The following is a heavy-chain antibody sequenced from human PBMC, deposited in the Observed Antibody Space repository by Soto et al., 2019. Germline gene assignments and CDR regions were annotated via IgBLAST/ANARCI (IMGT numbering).Heavy chain of an antibody. Sequence: SETLSLTCTVSGGSISSYYWSWIRQPPGKGLEWIGYIYYSGSTNYNPSLKSRVTISVDTSKNQFSLKLSSVTAADKAVYYCARTWKYGSGRYLRFDPWCQGILVTVS. D-gene: IGHD3-10*01. CDR2: IYYSGST. V-gene: IGHV4-59*01. J-gene: IGHJ5*02. CDR3: ARTWKYGSGRYLRFDP. CDR1: GGSISSYY.